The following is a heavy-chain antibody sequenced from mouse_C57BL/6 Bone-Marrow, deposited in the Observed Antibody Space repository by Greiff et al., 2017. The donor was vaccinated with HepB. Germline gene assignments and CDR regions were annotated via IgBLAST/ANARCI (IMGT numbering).Heavy chain of an antibody. J-gene: IGHJ2*01. CDR1: GYTFTDYY. CDR2: IGPGSGST. V-gene: IGHV1-77*01. D-gene: IGHD1-1*01. Sequence: VQRVESGAELVKPGASVKISCKASGYTFTDYYINWVKQRPGQGLEWIGKIGPGSGSTYYNEKFKGKATLTADKSSSTAYMQLSSLTSEDSAVYFGARSRLITTVVATGFDYWGQGTTLTVSS. CDR3: ARSRLITTVVATGFDY.